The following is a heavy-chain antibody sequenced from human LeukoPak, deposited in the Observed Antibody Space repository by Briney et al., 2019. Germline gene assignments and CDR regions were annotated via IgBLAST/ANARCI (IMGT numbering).Heavy chain of an antibody. D-gene: IGHD2-15*01. CDR1: GFTFSNYG. Sequence: GGSLRLSCAASGFTFSNYGMHWVRQAPGKGLEWVAVISYDESDKYYADSVKGRFTISRDNTKNTLYLQMNSLRPEDTAVYYCAKGVVAATNAAYYGMDVWGQGTTVTVSS. V-gene: IGHV3-30*18. CDR2: ISYDESDK. J-gene: IGHJ6*02. CDR3: AKGVVAATNAAYYGMDV.